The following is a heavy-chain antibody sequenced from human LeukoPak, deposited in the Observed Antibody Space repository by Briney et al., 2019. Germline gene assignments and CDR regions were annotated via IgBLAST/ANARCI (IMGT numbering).Heavy chain of an antibody. Sequence: PGGSLRLSCEASGFTLSSYVMGWVRQAPGKGLEWASLISGGGGSTYYAASVKGRFTVSRDNSKNTLYMELNSLRVEDTALYYCARGDCSSSPCSGFYGMDVWGQGTTVTVSS. V-gene: IGHV3-23*01. CDR2: ISGGGGST. D-gene: IGHD2-2*01. CDR3: ARGDCSSSPCSGFYGMDV. CDR1: GFTLSSYV. J-gene: IGHJ6*02.